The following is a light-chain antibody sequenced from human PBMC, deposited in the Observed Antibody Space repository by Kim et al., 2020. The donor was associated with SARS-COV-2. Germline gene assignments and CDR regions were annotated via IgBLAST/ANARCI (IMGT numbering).Light chain of an antibody. CDR1: QSIGIS. CDR3: QQRNNWPPAVT. V-gene: IGKV3-11*01. CDR2: DAA. Sequence: PGEGAILSCRASQSIGISLGWYQHKPGQAPRLILYDAAIRAAGIPDRFSGGGSGTDFTLNLGSLEPEDFAVYYCQQRNNWPPAVTFGGGTKVDIK. J-gene: IGKJ4*01.